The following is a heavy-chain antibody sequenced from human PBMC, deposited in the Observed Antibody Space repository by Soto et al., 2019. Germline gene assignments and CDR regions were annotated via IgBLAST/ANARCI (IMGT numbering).Heavy chain of an antibody. CDR3: ARGPTVGDI. J-gene: IGHJ3*02. CDR1: GYTFNSYD. D-gene: IGHD2-21*02. CDR2: IRVKNGNT. V-gene: IGHV1-18*01. Sequence: ASVKVSCKASGYTFNSYDISWVRQAPGQGLEWMGWIRVKNGNTNYAQNFQGRFTMTTDTSTSTAYMELMSLRSDDTAVYYCARGPTVGDIWGQGTMVTVSS.